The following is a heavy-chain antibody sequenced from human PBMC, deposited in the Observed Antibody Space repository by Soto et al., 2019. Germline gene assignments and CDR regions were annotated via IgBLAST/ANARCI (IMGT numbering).Heavy chain of an antibody. V-gene: IGHV3-21*01. CDR3: ARDMTSGTNDY. CDR2: ISRSSSFI. J-gene: IGHJ4*02. Sequence: GGSLRLSXVASGFAFNTYSMNWVRQAPGKGLEWVSSISRSSSFIYYTDSVKGRFTISRDNAENSLFLQMNSLRAEDTAVYYCARDMTSGTNDYWGQGTLVTVSS. CDR1: GFAFNTYS. D-gene: IGHD1-7*01.